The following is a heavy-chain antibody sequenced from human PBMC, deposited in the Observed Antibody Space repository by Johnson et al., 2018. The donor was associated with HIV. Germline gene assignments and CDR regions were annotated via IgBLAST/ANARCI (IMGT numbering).Heavy chain of an antibody. CDR1: GFTFSSYD. V-gene: IGHV3-13*01. CDR2: IGTAGDT. J-gene: IGHJ3*02. CDR3: ARGWGIVGAKSAFDI. Sequence: VQLVESGGGLVQPGGSLRLSCAAYGFTFSSYDMHWVRQATGKGLEWVSAIGTAGDTYYPGSVKGRFTISRENAKNSLYLQMNSLRAGDTAVYYCARGWGIVGAKSAFDIWGQGTMVTVSS. D-gene: IGHD1-26*01.